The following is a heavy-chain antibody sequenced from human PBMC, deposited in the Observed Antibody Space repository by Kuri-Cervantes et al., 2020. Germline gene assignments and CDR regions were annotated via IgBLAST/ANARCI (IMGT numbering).Heavy chain of an antibody. CDR3: ARTYCSGTICYSVDY. J-gene: IGHJ4*02. CDR2: ISNSGDNA. CDR1: GFTFSSYA. Sequence: GGSLRLSCAASGFTFSSYATSWVRQAPGKGLEWVSIISNSGDNAYYTDSVRGRFTISRDNSKNTLYLQMSSLRAEDTALYYCARTYCSGTICYSVDYWGQGTLVTVSS. D-gene: IGHD2-2*01. V-gene: IGHV3-23*01.